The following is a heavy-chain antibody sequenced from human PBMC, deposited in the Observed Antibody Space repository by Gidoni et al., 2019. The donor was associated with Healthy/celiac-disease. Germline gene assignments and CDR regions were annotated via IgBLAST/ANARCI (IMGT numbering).Heavy chain of an antibody. CDR2: INPNSGGT. J-gene: IGHJ4*02. Sequence: QVQLVQSGAEMKKPGASVKVSCRASGYTFTNYYIHWVRQAPGQGPEWMGRINPNSGGTNYAQKFQGRVTMTTDTPITTAYMELTRLRSDDTAVYYCARALDGYDDYWGQGALVTVSS. D-gene: IGHD5-12*01. CDR1: GYTFTNYY. V-gene: IGHV1-2*06. CDR3: ARALDGYDDY.